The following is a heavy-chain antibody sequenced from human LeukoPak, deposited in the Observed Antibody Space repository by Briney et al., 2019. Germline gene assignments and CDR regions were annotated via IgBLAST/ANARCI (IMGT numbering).Heavy chain of an antibody. CDR3: ARDGSGEWPIGY. CDR1: GITFSSYG. Sequence: GGSLRLSCAASGITFSSYGMSWVRQAPGKGLEWISYISSGGSTIYYADSVRGQFTISRDNAKNSLYLQMNSLRAEDTAVYYCARDGSGEWPIGYWGQGTLVTVSS. V-gene: IGHV3-48*04. CDR2: ISSGGSTI. D-gene: IGHD3-10*01. J-gene: IGHJ4*02.